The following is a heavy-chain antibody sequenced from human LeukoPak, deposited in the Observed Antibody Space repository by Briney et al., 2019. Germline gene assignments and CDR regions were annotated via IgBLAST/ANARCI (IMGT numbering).Heavy chain of an antibody. D-gene: IGHD3-22*01. CDR1: GFTFSSYW. V-gene: IGHV3-74*01. CDR3: ARDRPSGFDSSGYSN. Sequence: GGSLRLSCAASGFTFSSYWMHWVRQAPGKGLVRVSRINSDGSSTSYADSVKGRFTISRDNAKNTLYLQMNSLRAEDTAVYYCARDRPSGFDSSGYSNWGQGTLVTVSS. CDR2: INSDGSST. J-gene: IGHJ4*02.